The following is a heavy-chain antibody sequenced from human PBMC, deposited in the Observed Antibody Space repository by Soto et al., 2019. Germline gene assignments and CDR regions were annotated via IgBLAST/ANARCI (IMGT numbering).Heavy chain of an antibody. Sequence: WGSLRLSCAASGFTFISYAINCFRQSPLKWLEWVSAISGSGGSTYYADSVKGRFTISRDNSKNTLYLQMNSLRAEDTAVYYCAKAYDSSGYRRIEAGMDVWGQGTTVTVSS. V-gene: IGHV3-23*01. CDR3: AKAYDSSGYRRIEAGMDV. CDR1: GFTFISYA. J-gene: IGHJ6*02. D-gene: IGHD3-22*01. CDR2: ISGSGGST.